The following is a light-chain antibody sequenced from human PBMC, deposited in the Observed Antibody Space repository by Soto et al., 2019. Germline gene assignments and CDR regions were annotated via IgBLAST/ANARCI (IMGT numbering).Light chain of an antibody. CDR3: QQRSNWPPS. Sequence: EIVLTQSPGTLSVSPGERATLSCRASQTVSSNLAWYQQRPGQAPRVLIYGASTRATGVPARFSGSGSGTDFTLTISSLEPEDFAVYYCQQRSNWPPSFGQGTKVDIK. J-gene: IGKJ1*01. CDR1: QTVSSN. CDR2: GAS. V-gene: IGKV3-11*01.